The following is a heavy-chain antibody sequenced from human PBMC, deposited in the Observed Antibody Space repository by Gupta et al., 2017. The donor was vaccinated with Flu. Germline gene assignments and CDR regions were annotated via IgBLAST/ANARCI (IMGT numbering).Heavy chain of an antibody. V-gene: IGHV4-59*01. CDR2: IYYTGST. Sequence: QVQLQESGPGLVKPSETLSLTCTVSGDSLNYYYWSWIRQPPGKGLEWIGYIYYTGSTDYNPSLKSRLTMSVDTSKNQFSLRLSSVTAADTAVYYCARATRPTQGILVRGIFDDWGPGTLVTVSS. CDR3: ARATRPTQGILVRGIFDD. J-gene: IGHJ4*02. CDR1: GDSLNYYY. D-gene: IGHD3-10*01.